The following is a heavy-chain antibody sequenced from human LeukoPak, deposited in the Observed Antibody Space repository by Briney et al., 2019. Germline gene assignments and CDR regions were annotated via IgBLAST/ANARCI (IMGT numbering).Heavy chain of an antibody. CDR1: GGTFSSYA. J-gene: IGHJ4*02. CDR2: IIPIFGTA. V-gene: IGHV1-69*13. CDR3: TTVRLILFDY. Sequence: SVKVSCKASGGTFSSYAISWVRQAPGQGLEWMGGIIPIFGTANYAQKFQGRVTITADESTSTAYMELSSLRSEDTAVYYCTTVRLILFDYWGQGTLVTVSS. D-gene: IGHD2-8*01.